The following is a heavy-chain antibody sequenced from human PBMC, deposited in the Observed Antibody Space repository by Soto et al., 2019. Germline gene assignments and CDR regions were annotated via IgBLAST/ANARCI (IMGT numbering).Heavy chain of an antibody. D-gene: IGHD6-13*01. J-gene: IGHJ5*02. V-gene: IGHV4-31*03. CDR2: IYYSGST. CDR3: AKNRYSSSWYGNWFDP. CDR1: GGSIGSGGYY. Sequence: SETLSLTCTVSGGSIGSGGYYWSWIRQHPGKGLEWIGYIYYSGSTYYNPSLKSRVTISVDTSKNQFSLKLSSVTAADTAVYYCAKNRYSSSWYGNWFDPWGQGTLVTVSS.